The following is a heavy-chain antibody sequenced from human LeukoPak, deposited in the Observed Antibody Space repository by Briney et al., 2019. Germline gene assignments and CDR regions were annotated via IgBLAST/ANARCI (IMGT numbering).Heavy chain of an antibody. D-gene: IGHD2-15*01. J-gene: IGHJ1*01. Sequence: GGSLRLYCAASGFTVSSNYMSWVRQAPGRGLEWVSVIYSGGSGGSTYYADSVKGRFTISRDNSKNTLYLQMNSLRAEDTAVYYCARDGGSGPAEYFQHWGQGTLVTVSS. V-gene: IGHV3-66*02. CDR3: ARDGGSGPAEYFQH. CDR2: IYSGGSGGST. CDR1: GFTVSSNY.